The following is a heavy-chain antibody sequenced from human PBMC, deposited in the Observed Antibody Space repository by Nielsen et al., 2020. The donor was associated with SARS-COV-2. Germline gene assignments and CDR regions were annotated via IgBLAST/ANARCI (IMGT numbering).Heavy chain of an antibody. D-gene: IGHD2-15*01. CDR3: AFRGCSGGSCHGWFDP. J-gene: IGHJ5*02. V-gene: IGHV1-3*01. CDR2: INAGNGNT. Sequence: ASVKVSCKASGYTFTSYAMHWVRQAPGQRLEWMGWINAGNGNTKYSQNFQGRVTITGDTSASTAYMEVTSLRSEDTAVYYCAFRGCSGGSCHGWFDPWGQGTLVTVSS. CDR1: GYTFTSYA.